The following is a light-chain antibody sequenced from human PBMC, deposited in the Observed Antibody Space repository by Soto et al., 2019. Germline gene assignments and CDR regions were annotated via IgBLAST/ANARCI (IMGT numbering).Light chain of an antibody. V-gene: IGKV3-20*01. J-gene: IGKJ2*01. CDR2: GAS. CDR3: QQRTT. CDR1: QSISSSY. Sequence: EIVLTQSPGTLSLSPGERATLSCRASQSISSSYLAWYQQRPGQAPRLLIYGASSRTTGTPDRFSGSGSWTDFTLNISRLEPEDFAVYYCQQRTTFGQGTNLEIK.